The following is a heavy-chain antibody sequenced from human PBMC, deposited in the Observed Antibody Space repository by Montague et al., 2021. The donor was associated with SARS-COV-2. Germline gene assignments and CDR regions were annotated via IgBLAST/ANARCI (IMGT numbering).Heavy chain of an antibody. J-gene: IGHJ6*02. Sequence: SETLSLTCEVSGDSISSYYWSWIRQSPGKGLEWIGYVHYTGSTKYTLSLKTRVTLSLDTPKNHLSLKLNSVTAADTAVYYCARPLLRGLYYGWDVWGQGTTVTVSS. D-gene: IGHD2-15*01. CDR3: ARPLLRGLYYGWDV. V-gene: IGHV4-59*08. CDR1: GDSISSYY. CDR2: VHYTGST.